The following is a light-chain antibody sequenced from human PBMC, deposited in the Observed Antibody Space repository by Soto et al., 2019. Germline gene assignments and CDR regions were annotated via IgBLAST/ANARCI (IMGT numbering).Light chain of an antibody. CDR2: GAS. V-gene: IGKV3-15*01. Sequence: EIVMTQSPATLSVSPGERATLSCRASQSVSSNLAWYQQKPGQAPSLLIYGASTRATGIPARFSGSGSGTDFTLTISSLQSEDFAVHYCQQYNNWPRTFGQGTKV. CDR1: QSVSSN. J-gene: IGKJ1*01. CDR3: QQYNNWPRT.